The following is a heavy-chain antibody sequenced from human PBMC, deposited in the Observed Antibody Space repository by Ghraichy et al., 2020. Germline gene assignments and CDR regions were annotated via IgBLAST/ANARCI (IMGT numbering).Heavy chain of an antibody. CDR2: ITGSGGST. V-gene: IGHV3-23*01. D-gene: IGHD5-18*01. Sequence: GGSLRLSCVASGFSFSSYAMSWVRQAPGKGLDWVSGITGSGGSTYSADSVKGRFTISRDNSKNMLYLQMNSLRAEDTAVYYCARGTGYSYGKTALDYWGQGTRVTVSS. CDR3: ARGTGYSYGKTALDY. CDR1: GFSFSSYA. J-gene: IGHJ4*02.